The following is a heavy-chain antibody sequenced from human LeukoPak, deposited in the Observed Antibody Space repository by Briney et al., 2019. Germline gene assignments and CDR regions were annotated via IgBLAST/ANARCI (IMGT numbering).Heavy chain of an antibody. Sequence: PGGSLRLSSAASGFTFSSYGMHWVRQAPGKGLEWVAVISYDGSNKYYADSVKGRFTISRDNSKNTLYLQMNSLRAEDTAVYYCAKDGGIQRGGYYYGMDVWGKGTTVTVSS. CDR3: AKDGGIQRGGYYYGMDV. CDR2: ISYDGSNK. CDR1: GFTFSSYG. J-gene: IGHJ6*04. D-gene: IGHD5-18*01. V-gene: IGHV3-30*18.